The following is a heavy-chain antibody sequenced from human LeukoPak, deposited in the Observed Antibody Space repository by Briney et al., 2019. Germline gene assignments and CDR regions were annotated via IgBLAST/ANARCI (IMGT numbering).Heavy chain of an antibody. D-gene: IGHD5-18*01. V-gene: IGHV5-51*01. CDR1: GYSFTTYW. J-gene: IGHJ4*02. CDR2: IYPGDSET. Sequence: GESLKISCKGSGYSFTTYWIGWVRQMPGKGLEWMGIIYPGDSETRYSPSFQGQVTISADKSISTAYLQWSSLKASDTAMYYCVRSRGYSYGYSYYFDYWGQGTLVTVTS. CDR3: VRSRGYSYGYSYYFDY.